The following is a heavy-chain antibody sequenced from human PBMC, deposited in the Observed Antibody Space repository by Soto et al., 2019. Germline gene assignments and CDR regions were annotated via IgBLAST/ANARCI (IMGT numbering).Heavy chain of an antibody. Sequence: SETLSLTCTVSGGSISSGGYYWSWIRQHPGKGLEWIGYIYYSGSTYYNPSLKSRVTISVDTSKNQFSLKLSSVTAADTAVYYCARDLGDSGPYYFDYWGQGILVTVSS. CDR1: GGSISSGGYY. CDR3: ARDLGDSGPYYFDY. J-gene: IGHJ4*02. V-gene: IGHV4-31*03. D-gene: IGHD6-25*01. CDR2: IYYSGST.